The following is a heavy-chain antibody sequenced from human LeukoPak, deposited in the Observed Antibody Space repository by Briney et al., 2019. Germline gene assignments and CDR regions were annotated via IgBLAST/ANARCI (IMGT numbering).Heavy chain of an antibody. Sequence: PGGSLSLSCAASGFTLSSAWMSWVRQAPGQGLEWLGRIKTKTDGGTTDYAAPVKGRFTISRDDSKDTLYLQMNSLKSDDTAVYYSANISGGNSHRSDYWGQGTLVTVSS. CDR3: ANISGGNSHRSDY. D-gene: IGHD2-8*02. J-gene: IGHJ4*02. CDR2: IKTKTDGGTT. CDR1: GFTLSSAW. V-gene: IGHV3-15*01.